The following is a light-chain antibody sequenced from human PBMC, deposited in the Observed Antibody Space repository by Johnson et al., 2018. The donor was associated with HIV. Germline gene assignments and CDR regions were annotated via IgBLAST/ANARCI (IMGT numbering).Light chain of an antibody. V-gene: IGLV1-51*02. J-gene: IGLJ1*01. CDR2: ENN. Sequence: QSVLTQPPSVSAAPGQKVTISCSGSSSNIGNNYVSWYQLLPGTAPKLLIYENNKLPSGIPDRFSGSKSGTSATLGITGLQTGDEADYYCGTWDSSLRAYNYVFGSGTKVTVL. CDR1: SSNIGNNY. CDR3: GTWDSSLRAYNYV.